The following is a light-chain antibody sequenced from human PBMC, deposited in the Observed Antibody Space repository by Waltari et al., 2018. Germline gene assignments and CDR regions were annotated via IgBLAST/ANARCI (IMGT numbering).Light chain of an antibody. CDR2: DAS. J-gene: IGKJ3*01. Sequence: EIVLKQSPATLSLSPGDRATLSCRASQRISSYLAWYQQKPGQAHRLLIYDASTRATGIPARFSGSGSVTDFTLTISSLEPEDFAIYYCQQRSKSFTFGPGTKVDIK. V-gene: IGKV3-11*01. CDR3: QQRSKSFT. CDR1: QRISSY.